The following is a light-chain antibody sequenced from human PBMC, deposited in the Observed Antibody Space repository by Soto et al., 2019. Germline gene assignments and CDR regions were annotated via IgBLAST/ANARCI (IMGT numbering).Light chain of an antibody. V-gene: IGKV4-1*01. Sequence: DIVMTQSPDSLAVSLGERATINCKSSQSLLYNSNNKNYLAWFQQKSGQPPKLLIYWASTRESGVPDRFSGSGSGTDFNLTVSSLQAEDVAVYYCQQYYNGPWTFGQGTRVEIK. J-gene: IGKJ1*01. CDR3: QQYYNGPWT. CDR1: QSLLYNSNNKNY. CDR2: WAS.